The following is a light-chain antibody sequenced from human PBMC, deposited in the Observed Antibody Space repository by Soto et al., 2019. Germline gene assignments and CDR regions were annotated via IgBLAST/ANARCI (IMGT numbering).Light chain of an antibody. Sequence: QSALTQPASVSGSPGQSITISCTGTNSDVGGYNFVSWYQQHPGKAPKLMIYDVSNRPSGVSNRFSGSKSGNTASLNISGLPAEDEADYYCSSYTSSSIPYVFGIGTKVTVL. CDR1: NSDVGGYNF. V-gene: IGLV2-14*01. CDR2: DVS. CDR3: SSYTSSSIPYV. J-gene: IGLJ1*01.